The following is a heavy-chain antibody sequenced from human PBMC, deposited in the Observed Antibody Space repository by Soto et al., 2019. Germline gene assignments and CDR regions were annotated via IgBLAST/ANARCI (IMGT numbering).Heavy chain of an antibody. CDR1: GFIFSNYA. V-gene: IGHV3-23*01. CDR3: AKGSFSYNGSYDPFDI. D-gene: IGHD1-1*01. J-gene: IGHJ3*02. Sequence: EVQLLESGGGLVQPGGSLRLSCAASGFIFSNYAMSWVRQGPGKGLEWVSVIGGEAVSTNCADSVKGRCTVSRDNSKNTVYLQLDSLRDDDTAVYYCAKGSFSYNGSYDPFDIWGQGTMVTVSS. CDR2: IGGEAVST.